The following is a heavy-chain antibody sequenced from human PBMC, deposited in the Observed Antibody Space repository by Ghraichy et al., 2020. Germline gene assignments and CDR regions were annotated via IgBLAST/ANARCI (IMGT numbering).Heavy chain of an antibody. V-gene: IGHV1-46*01. D-gene: IGHD3-3*01. CDR2: IKISGGGT. CDR3: TVMILDY. Sequence: ASVKVSCKASGYTFTKYYMHWVRQAPGQGPEWMGMIKISGGGTNYAQKFQGRITMTRDTSTSTVYLELSSLRSEDTALYYCTVMILDYWGQGTRVIVSS. J-gene: IGHJ4*02. CDR1: GYTFTKYY.